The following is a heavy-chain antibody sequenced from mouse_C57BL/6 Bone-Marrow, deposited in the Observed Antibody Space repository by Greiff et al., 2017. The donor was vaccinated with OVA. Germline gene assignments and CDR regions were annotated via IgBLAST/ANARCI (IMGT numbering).Heavy chain of an antibody. D-gene: IGHD2-5*01. CDR3: ARKTDYNKHGGYYYAMDY. CDR2: INPYHGGT. CDR1: GYTFTDYY. V-gene: IGHV1-19*01. J-gene: IGHJ4*01. Sequence: EVQLQQSGPVLVKPGASVKMSCKASGYTFTDYYMNWVKQSHGKSLEWIGVINPYHGGTSYNQKFQGKATLTVDKSSSTAYLELNSLTSEDSAVYYCARKTDYNKHGGYYYAMDYWGQGTSVTVSS.